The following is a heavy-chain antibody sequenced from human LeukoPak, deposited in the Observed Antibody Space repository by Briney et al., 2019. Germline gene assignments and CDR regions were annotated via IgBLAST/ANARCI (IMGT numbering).Heavy chain of an antibody. CDR3: ARDRPMMGGSGAFDI. D-gene: IGHD3-22*01. CDR2: IKQDGSEK. Sequence: GGSLRLSCAVSGFTFSSYWMSWVRQAPGKGLEWVANIKQDGSEKYYVDSVKGRFTISRDNSKNTLYLQMNSLRAEDTAVYYCARDRPMMGGSGAFDIWGQGTMVTVSS. J-gene: IGHJ3*02. CDR1: GFTFSSYW. V-gene: IGHV3-7*03.